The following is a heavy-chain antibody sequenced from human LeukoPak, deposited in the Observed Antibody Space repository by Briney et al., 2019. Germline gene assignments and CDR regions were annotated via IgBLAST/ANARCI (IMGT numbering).Heavy chain of an antibody. D-gene: IGHD3-10*01. CDR1: GGSFSGYY. CDR2: INPSRNT. V-gene: IGHV4-34*01. CDR3: ARDSYGSGSSYNDYYYYMDV. J-gene: IGHJ6*03. Sequence: SETLSLTCAVFGGSFSGYYWNWIRQPPGKGLEWIGQINPSRNTNYNPSLKSRVTISIDTSKNQFSLKLSSVTPADTAVYYCARDSYGSGSSYNDYYYYMDVWGKGTTVTIS.